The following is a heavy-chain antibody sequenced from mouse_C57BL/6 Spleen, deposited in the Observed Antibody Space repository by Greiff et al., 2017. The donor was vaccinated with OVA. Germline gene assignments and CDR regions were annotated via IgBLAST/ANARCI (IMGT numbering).Heavy chain of an antibody. D-gene: IGHD4-1*01. CDR2: IYPGDADT. Sequence: QVQLKESGPELVKPGASVKISCKASGYAFSSSWMNWVKQRPGKGLEWIGRIYPGDADTNYNGKFKGKATLTADKSSSTAYMQLSSLTSEDSAVYFCARRNWDGGYFDYWGQGTTLTVSS. V-gene: IGHV1-82*01. J-gene: IGHJ2*01. CDR1: GYAFSSSW. CDR3: ARRNWDGGYFDY.